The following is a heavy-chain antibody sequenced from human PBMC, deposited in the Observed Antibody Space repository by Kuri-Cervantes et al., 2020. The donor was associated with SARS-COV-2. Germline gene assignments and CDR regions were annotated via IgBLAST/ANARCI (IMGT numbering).Heavy chain of an antibody. Sequence: SLKISCAASGFTFSSYAMSWVRQAPGKGLEWVSGISWNSGNIDQADSVKGRFTISRDNAKSSLYLEMNSLRVEDTAFYYCAKDMWSDDRGHSHGGFDFWGQGTLVTVSS. J-gene: IGHJ4*02. CDR1: GFTFSSYA. V-gene: IGHV3-9*01. D-gene: IGHD5-18*01. CDR2: ISWNSGNI. CDR3: AKDMWSDDRGHSHGGFDF.